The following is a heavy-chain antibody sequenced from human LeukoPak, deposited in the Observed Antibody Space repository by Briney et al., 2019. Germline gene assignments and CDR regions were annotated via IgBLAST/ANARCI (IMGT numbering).Heavy chain of an antibody. CDR2: IRGSGGST. D-gene: IGHD3-22*01. J-gene: IGHJ3*02. V-gene: IGHV3-23*01. Sequence: PGGSLRLSCAASGFTFSSYAMSWVRQAPGKGLEWVSAIRGSGGSTYYADSVKGRFTISRDNSKNTLYLQMNSLRAEDTAVYYCAKSFLHGSRYYDSSGFPDDAFDIWGQGTMVTVSS. CDR3: AKSFLHGSRYYDSSGFPDDAFDI. CDR1: GFTFSSYA.